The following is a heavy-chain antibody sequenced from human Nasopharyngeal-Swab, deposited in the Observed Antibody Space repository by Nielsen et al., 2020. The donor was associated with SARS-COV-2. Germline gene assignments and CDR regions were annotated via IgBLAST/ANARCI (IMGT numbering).Heavy chain of an antibody. Sequence: LRLSCTVSGGSISSGSYYWSWIRQPAGKGLEWIGRIYNSGSTNYNPSLKSRVTMSVDTSKNQFSLKLSSVTAADTAVYYCARDWMIAVAGYYYYYGMDVWGQGTTVTVSS. CDR2: IYNSGST. J-gene: IGHJ6*02. D-gene: IGHD6-19*01. CDR3: ARDWMIAVAGYYYYYGMDV. V-gene: IGHV4-61*02. CDR1: GGSISSGSYY.